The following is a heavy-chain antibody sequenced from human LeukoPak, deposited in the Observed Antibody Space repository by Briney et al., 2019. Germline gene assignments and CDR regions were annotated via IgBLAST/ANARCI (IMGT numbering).Heavy chain of an antibody. CDR1: GFTFSSYG. D-gene: IGHD6-13*01. Sequence: GGSLRLSCAASGFTFSSYGMHWDRQAPGKGLEWVAFIRYDGSNKYYADSVKGRFAISRDNSKNTLYLQMNSLRAEDTAVYYCANRVGIAAAFDYWGQGTLVTVSS. J-gene: IGHJ4*02. V-gene: IGHV3-30*02. CDR3: ANRVGIAAAFDY. CDR2: IRYDGSNK.